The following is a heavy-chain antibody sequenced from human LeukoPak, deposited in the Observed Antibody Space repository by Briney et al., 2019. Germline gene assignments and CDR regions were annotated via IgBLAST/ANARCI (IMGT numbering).Heavy chain of an antibody. CDR2: IYSGGTT. Sequence: GGSLRPSCAASGFTVNRNYMIWVRQAPGKGLECVSVIYSGGTTWYADSVKGRFTISRDTNTLYLQMNSLRAEDTAVYYCARKSDSLLVREGDCWGQGTLVTVSS. J-gene: IGHJ4*02. V-gene: IGHV3-66*01. D-gene: IGHD3-10*01. CDR3: ARKSDSLLVREGDC. CDR1: GFTVNRNY.